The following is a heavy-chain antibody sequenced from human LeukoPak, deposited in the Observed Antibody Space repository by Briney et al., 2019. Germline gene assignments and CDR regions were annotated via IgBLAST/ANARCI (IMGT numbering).Heavy chain of an antibody. J-gene: IGHJ4*02. CDR2: ISGSGGST. V-gene: IGHV3-23*01. CDR3: AKDLAYDSSGYYLY. D-gene: IGHD3-22*01. Sequence: GGSLRLSCAASGFTLSSYAMSWVRQAPGKGLEWVSAISGSGGSTFYADSVKGRFTISRDNSKNTLYLQMNSLRAEDTAVYYCAKDLAYDSSGYYLYWGQGTLVTVSS. CDR1: GFTLSSYA.